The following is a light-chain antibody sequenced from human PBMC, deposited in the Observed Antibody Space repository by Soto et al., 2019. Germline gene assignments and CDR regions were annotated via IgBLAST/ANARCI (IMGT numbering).Light chain of an antibody. CDR3: QQYGSSLTWT. V-gene: IGKV3-20*01. CDR2: GAS. CDR1: QSVSSN. J-gene: IGKJ1*01. Sequence: EIVMTQSPATLSVSPGERATLSCRASQSVSSNLAWYQQKPGQAPGLLIYGASSRATGIPDRFSGSGSGTDFTLTISRLEPEDFAVYYCQQYGSSLTWTFGQGTKVDI.